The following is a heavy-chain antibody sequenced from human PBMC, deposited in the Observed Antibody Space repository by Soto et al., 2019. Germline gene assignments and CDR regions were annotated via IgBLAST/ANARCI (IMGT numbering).Heavy chain of an antibody. CDR1: GGSISSYY. CDR2: IYYSGST. J-gene: IGHJ6*02. CDR3: ARGVRVFGVVPYYYYGMDV. Sequence: SETLSLTCTVSGGSISSYYWSWIRQPPGKGLEWIGYIYYSGSTNYNPSLKSRVTISVDTSKNQFSLKLSSVTAADTAVYYCARGVRVFGVVPYYYYGMDVWGQGTTVTVSS. D-gene: IGHD3-3*01. V-gene: IGHV4-59*01.